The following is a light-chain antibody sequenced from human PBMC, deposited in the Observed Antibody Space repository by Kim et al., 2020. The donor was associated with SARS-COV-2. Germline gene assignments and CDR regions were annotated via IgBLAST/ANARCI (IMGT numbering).Light chain of an antibody. CDR2: AAS. CDR3: LQYNSYPYT. Sequence: SASVRDGVTITCRASQGISNDLGWYQNKPGKAPARLIFAASSFQSGVPSRFSGSGSGTEFTLTIISLQPEDFTTYYCLQYNSYPYTFGQGTKLEIK. CDR1: QGISND. J-gene: IGKJ2*01. V-gene: IGKV1-17*01.